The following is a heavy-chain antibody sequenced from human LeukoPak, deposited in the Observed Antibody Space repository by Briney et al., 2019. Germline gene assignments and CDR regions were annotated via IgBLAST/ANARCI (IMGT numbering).Heavy chain of an antibody. V-gene: IGHV1-69*13. CDR3: ARDPVGIAVAGEEDFDY. Sequence: SVKVSCKASGGTFSSYAISWVRQAPGQGLEWMGGMIPIFGTANYAQKFQGRVTITADESTSTAYMELSSLRSEDTAVYYCARDPVGIAVAGEEDFDYWGQGTLVTVSS. CDR1: GGTFSSYA. D-gene: IGHD6-19*01. J-gene: IGHJ4*02. CDR2: MIPIFGTA.